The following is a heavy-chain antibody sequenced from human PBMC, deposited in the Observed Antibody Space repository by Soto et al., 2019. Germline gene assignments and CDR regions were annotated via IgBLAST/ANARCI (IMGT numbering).Heavy chain of an antibody. J-gene: IGHJ5*02. D-gene: IGHD3-22*01. CDR2: FCYTGST. CDR3: AKSHYDSSGYYIIDH. CDR1: GGSISGRC. V-gene: IGHV4-59*01. Sequence: SETLSLTCTVSGGSISGRCWSWVRQSPGKGLEWIGYFCYTGSTNYNPSLRSRVTISVDRSKTQCSLKLTSVTAADTAVYYCAKSHYDSSGYYIIDHWGQGTLVTVSS.